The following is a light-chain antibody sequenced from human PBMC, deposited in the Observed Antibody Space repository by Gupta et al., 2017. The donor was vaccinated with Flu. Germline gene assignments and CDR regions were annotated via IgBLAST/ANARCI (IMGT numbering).Light chain of an antibody. V-gene: IGKV3-11*01. CDR2: EAS. Sequence: GERTTLSCRASQSVRSYLAWYQQTPGQAPRLLIYEASNRATGVPDRFSGSGSGTDFTLTISSLEPEDFVVYYCQQRSNWPLTFGGGTRVEVK. CDR1: QSVRSY. CDR3: QQRSNWPLT. J-gene: IGKJ4*01.